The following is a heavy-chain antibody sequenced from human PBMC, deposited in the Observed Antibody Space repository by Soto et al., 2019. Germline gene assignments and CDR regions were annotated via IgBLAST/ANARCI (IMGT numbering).Heavy chain of an antibody. CDR2: ISGSGGST. D-gene: IGHD3-3*01. J-gene: IGHJ4*02. Sequence: EVQLLESGGGLVQPGGSLRLSCAASGFTFSSYAMSWVRQAPGKGLEWVSAISGSGGSTYYADSVKGRFTISRDNSKNTLYLQMNSLRAEDTAVYYCAKSLPEREEYDFWSGYYTGPFDYWGQGTLVTVSS. CDR1: GFTFSSYA. V-gene: IGHV3-23*01. CDR3: AKSLPEREEYDFWSGYYTGPFDY.